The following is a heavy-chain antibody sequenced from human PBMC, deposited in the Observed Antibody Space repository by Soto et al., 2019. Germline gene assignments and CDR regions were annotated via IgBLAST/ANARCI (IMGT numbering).Heavy chain of an antibody. CDR2: ISYDGSNK. V-gene: IGHV3-30-3*01. D-gene: IGHD3-22*01. Sequence: QVQLVESGGGVVQPGRSLRLSCAASGFTFSSYAMHWVRQAPGKGLEWVAVISYDGSNKYYADSVKGRFTISRDNSKNTLYLQMNSLRAEDTAVYYCASPSTPYDSSGYLDYWGQGTLVTVSS. CDR1: GFTFSSYA. CDR3: ASPSTPYDSSGYLDY. J-gene: IGHJ4*02.